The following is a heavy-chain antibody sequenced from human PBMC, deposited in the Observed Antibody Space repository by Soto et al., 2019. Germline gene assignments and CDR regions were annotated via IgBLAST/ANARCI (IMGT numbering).Heavy chain of an antibody. CDR1: GGSVNSGTSY. CDR3: GRLNQEDYNTKPDWFDR. Sequence: SETLPLTCIVSGGSVNSGTSYWAWLRQPPGKELEWIGLISFGGTAFYSVSLNSRGTMSVDTSKNQFSLRLTSVTAADTAVYYSGRLNQEDYNTKPDWFDRLGQGILLTVSS. D-gene: IGHD1-20*01. CDR2: ISFGGTA. J-gene: IGHJ5*02. V-gene: IGHV4-39*01.